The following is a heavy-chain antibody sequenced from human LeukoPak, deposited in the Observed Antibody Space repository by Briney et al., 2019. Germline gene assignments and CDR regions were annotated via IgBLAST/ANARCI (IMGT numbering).Heavy chain of an antibody. D-gene: IGHD4-17*01. J-gene: IGHJ6*02. CDR3: AGSSVTTYPYYYYYGMDV. V-gene: IGHV3-33*01. Sequence: PGRSLRLSCAASGFTFSSYGMHWVRQAPGKGLEWVAVIWYDGSNKYYADSVKGRFTISRDNSKSTLYLQMNGLRAEDTAVYYCAGSSVTTYPYYYYYGMDVWGQGTTVTVSS. CDR2: IWYDGSNK. CDR1: GFTFSSYG.